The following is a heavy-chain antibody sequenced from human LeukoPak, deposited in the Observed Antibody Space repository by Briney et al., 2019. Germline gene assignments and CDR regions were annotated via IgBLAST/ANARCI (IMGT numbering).Heavy chain of an antibody. CDR2: ISGSGGST. Sequence: GGSLRLSCAASGFTFSSYAMSWARQAPGKGLEWVSAISGSGGSTYYADSVKGRFTISRDNSKNTLYLQMNSLRAEDTAVYYCAKALRVGAVGNWYFDLWGRGTLVTVSS. D-gene: IGHD6-19*01. V-gene: IGHV3-23*01. CDR3: AKALRVGAVGNWYFDL. J-gene: IGHJ2*01. CDR1: GFTFSSYA.